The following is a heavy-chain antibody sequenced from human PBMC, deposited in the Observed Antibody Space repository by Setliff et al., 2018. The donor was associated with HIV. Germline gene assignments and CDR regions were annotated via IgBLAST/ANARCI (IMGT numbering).Heavy chain of an antibody. Sequence: VASVKVSCKASGYTFTSYAIHWVRQAPGQSLEWMGWINAGYGNTKYSQKFRGRVTITRDASASTAYMELSSLRSEDTAVYYCARSPGDYLFDYWGQGTLVTVSS. CDR1: GYTFTSYA. J-gene: IGHJ4*02. D-gene: IGHD4-17*01. CDR3: ARSPGDYLFDY. V-gene: IGHV1-3*01. CDR2: INAGYGNT.